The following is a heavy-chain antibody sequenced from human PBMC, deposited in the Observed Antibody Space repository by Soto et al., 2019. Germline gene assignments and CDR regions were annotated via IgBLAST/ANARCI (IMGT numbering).Heavy chain of an antibody. CDR3: ARLYGRPGVVTYYYYYYGMDV. CDR2: INHSGST. D-gene: IGHD3-3*01. Sequence: KPSETLSLTCAVYGGSFSGYYWSWIRQPPGKGLEWIGEINHSGSTNYNPSLKSRVTISVDTSKNQFSLKLSSVTAADTAVYYCARLYGRPGVVTYYYYYYGMDVWGQGTTVTVSS. V-gene: IGHV4-34*01. CDR1: GGSFSGYY. J-gene: IGHJ6*02.